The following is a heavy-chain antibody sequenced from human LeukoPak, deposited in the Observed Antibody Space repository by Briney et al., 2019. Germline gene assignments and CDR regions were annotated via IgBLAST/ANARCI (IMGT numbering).Heavy chain of an antibody. Sequence: GGSLRLSCAASGLTVSSYSMNWVRQASGKGLEWVSYISSSGSTIYYADSVKGRFTISRDNAKNSLYLQMNSLRDEDTAVYYCARARAPGRSGFDYWGQGTLVTVSS. V-gene: IGHV3-48*02. D-gene: IGHD2-15*01. CDR1: GLTVSSYS. J-gene: IGHJ4*02. CDR2: ISSSGSTI. CDR3: ARARAPGRSGFDY.